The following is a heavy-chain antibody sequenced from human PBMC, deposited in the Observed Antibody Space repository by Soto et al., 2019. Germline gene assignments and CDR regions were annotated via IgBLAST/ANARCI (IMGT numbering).Heavy chain of an antibody. J-gene: IGHJ3*02. D-gene: IGHD2-8*02. CDR2: INSDGTNT. V-gene: IGHV3-74*01. CDR1: GFTLSSFW. CDR3: ARDLVAKEAFEI. Sequence: EVQLVESGGGLVQPGGSLRLSCAASGFTLSSFWIHWFRQAPGKGLVWVSRINSDGTNTRYADSVRGRFTISRDNAKNTLYLQMNSLRAEDTAVYYCARDLVAKEAFEIWGQGTMVTVSS.